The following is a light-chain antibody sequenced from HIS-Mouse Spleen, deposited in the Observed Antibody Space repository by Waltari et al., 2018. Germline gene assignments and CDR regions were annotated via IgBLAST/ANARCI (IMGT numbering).Light chain of an antibody. CDR2: EDS. J-gene: IGLJ2*01. CDR3: YSTDSSGNHRV. V-gene: IGLV3-10*01. Sequence: SYELTQPPSVSVSPGQTARITSSGDALPKKYAYSYQQKSGQGPVLVTYEDSKRPSGIPERFSGSSSGTMATLTISGAQVEDEADYYCYSTDSSGNHRVFGGGTKLTVL. CDR1: ALPKKY.